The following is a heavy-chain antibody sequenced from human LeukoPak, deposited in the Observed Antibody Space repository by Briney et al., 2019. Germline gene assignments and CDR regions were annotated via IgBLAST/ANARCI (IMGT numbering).Heavy chain of an antibody. Sequence: GASVKVSCKASGYTFTSYGISWVRQAPGQGLEWMGWISAYNGNTNYAQKLQGRVTITTDTSTSTAYMELRRLRSDDTAVYYCARDRPYYYDSSGYHDAFDIWGQGTMVTVSS. CDR3: ARDRPYYYDSSGYHDAFDI. D-gene: IGHD3-22*01. V-gene: IGHV1-18*01. CDR2: ISAYNGNT. J-gene: IGHJ3*02. CDR1: GYTFTSYG.